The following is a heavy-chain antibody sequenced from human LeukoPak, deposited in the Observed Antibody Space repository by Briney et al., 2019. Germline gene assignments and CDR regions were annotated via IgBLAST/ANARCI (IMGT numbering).Heavy chain of an antibody. CDR2: ISGSGCST. V-gene: IGHV3-23*01. CDR3: AKVGPAHSSSWYVDY. CDR1: GFIYSSYA. Sequence: GGSLRLSCAASGFIYSSYAMRWVRQAPGKGLEWVSAISGSGCSTYYADSVKGRFTISRDNSKNTLYPQMNSLRDEDTAVYYCAKVGPAHSSSWYVDYWGQGTLVTVSS. D-gene: IGHD6-13*01. J-gene: IGHJ4*02.